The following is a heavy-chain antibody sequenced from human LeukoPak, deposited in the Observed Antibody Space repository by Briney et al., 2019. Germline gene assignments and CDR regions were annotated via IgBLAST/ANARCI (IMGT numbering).Heavy chain of an antibody. D-gene: IGHD3-3*01. J-gene: IGHJ4*02. CDR2: IIPILGIA. V-gene: IGHV1-69*04. Sequence: SVKVSCKASGGTFSSYAISWVRQAPGQGLEWMGRIIPILGIANYAQKFQGRVTITADKSTSTAYMELSSLRSEDTAVYYCARGPKDYDFWSGYPTFDYWGQGTLVTVSS. CDR3: ARGPKDYDFWSGYPTFDY. CDR1: GGTFSSYA.